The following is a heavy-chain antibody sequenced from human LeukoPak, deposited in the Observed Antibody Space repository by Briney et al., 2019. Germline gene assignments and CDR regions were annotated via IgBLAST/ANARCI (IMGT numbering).Heavy chain of an antibody. CDR3: AREDGDYGGSFDY. D-gene: IGHD4-17*01. J-gene: IGHJ4*02. CDR1: GGSISSYY. V-gene: IGHV4-59*01. Sequence: PSETLSLTCTVSGGSISSYYWSWIRQPPGKGLEWIGYIYYRGSTNYNPSLKSRVTISVDTSKNQFSLKLSSVTAADTAVYYCAREDGDYGGSFDYWGQGTLVTVSS. CDR2: IYYRGST.